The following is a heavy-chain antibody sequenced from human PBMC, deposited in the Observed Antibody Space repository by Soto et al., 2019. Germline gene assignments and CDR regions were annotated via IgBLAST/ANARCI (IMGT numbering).Heavy chain of an antibody. CDR2: IYYSGST. CDR3: ARVGRWFGETSPHADSKKYNWLDP. J-gene: IGHJ5*02. Sequence: SETLSLTCTVSGGSISSGGYYWSWIRQHPGKGLEWIGYIYYSGSTYYNPSLKSRVTISVDTSKNQFSLKLSSVTAADTAVYYCARVGRWFGETSPHADSKKYNWLDPWGQGTLVTVSS. CDR1: GGSISSGGYY. V-gene: IGHV4-31*03. D-gene: IGHD3-10*01.